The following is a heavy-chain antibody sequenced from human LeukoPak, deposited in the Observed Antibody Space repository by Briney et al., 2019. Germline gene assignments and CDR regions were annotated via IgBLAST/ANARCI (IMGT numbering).Heavy chain of an antibody. V-gene: IGHV3-21*01. CDR1: GFTFSSYS. J-gene: IGHJ4*02. D-gene: IGHD3-22*01. Sequence: GGSLRLSCAASGFTFSSYSMNWVRQAPGKGLEWVSSISSSSSYIYYADSVKGRFTISRDNAKNSLYLQMNSLRAEDTAVYYCARDLYRTVVVPHYFDYWGQGTLVTVSS. CDR3: ARDLYRTVVVPHYFDY. CDR2: ISSSSSYI.